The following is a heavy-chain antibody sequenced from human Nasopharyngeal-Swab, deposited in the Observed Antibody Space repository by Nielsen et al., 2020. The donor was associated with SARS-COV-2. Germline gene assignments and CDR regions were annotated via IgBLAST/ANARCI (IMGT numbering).Heavy chain of an antibody. D-gene: IGHD3-10*01. Sequence: GESLKISCVVSGCTFDDHVMNWVRQVPGKGLQWVSLISGDGGTIYYEGSVEGRFTISRDNRQNSLFLQMTSLRTEDTAFYFCARSRGKYSPLSRYFDLWGRGTLVTVSS. J-gene: IGHJ2*01. V-gene: IGHV3-43*02. CDR1: GCTFDDHV. CDR2: ISGDGGTI. CDR3: ARSRGKYSPLSRYFDL.